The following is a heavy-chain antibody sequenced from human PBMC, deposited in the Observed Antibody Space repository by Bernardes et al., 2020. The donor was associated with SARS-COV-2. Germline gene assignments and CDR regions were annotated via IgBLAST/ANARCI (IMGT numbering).Heavy chain of an antibody. CDR2: MNPNSGNT. D-gene: IGHD4-17*01. CDR1: GYTFTSYE. V-gene: IGHV1-8*01. Sequence: ASVKVAWKASGYTFTSYEINWVRQAAGQGLEWMGWMNPNSGNTGYAQKFQGRVTMTRDTSISTAYMELRSLRSEDTAVYYCARVISHGAQPEKFWGQGTLVTVSS. J-gene: IGHJ4*02. CDR3: ARVISHGAQPEKF.